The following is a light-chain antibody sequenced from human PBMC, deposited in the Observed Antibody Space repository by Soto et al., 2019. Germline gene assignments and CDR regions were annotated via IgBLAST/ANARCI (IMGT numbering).Light chain of an antibody. J-gene: IGLJ2*01. CDR2: EVS. CDR1: SSDVGGYNY. Sequence: QSVLTQPPSASGSPGQSVTISCTVTSSDVGGYNYVSWYQQHPGKAPKLMIYEVSKRPSGVPDLFSGSKSGNTASLTVSGLQAEDEADYYCSSYAGSNNLVFGGGTKLTVL. V-gene: IGLV2-8*01. CDR3: SSYAGSNNLV.